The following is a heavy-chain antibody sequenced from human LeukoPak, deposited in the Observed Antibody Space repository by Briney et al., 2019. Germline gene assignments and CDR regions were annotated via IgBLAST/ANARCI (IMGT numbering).Heavy chain of an antibody. D-gene: IGHD6-13*01. J-gene: IGHJ4*02. CDR1: GVTITDYG. Sequence: PGGSLRLSCAASGVTITDYGMIWVRQVPGKGLEWVSGINWDGEATSYADSVKGRFSISRDNAKKSMYLEMNSLRDEDTALYYCARDLSSSWYSLDYWGQGTLVTVSS. CDR3: ARDLSSSWYSLDY. V-gene: IGHV3-20*04. CDR2: INWDGEAT.